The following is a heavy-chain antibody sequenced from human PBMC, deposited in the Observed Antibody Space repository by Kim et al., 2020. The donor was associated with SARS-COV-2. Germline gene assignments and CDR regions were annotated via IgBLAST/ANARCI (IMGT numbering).Heavy chain of an antibody. V-gene: IGHV3-23*01. CDR1: GFIFGSAV. J-gene: IGHJ5*02. Sequence: GGSLRLSCTASGFIFGSAVMSWVRQAPGKGLEWVAGIDASGATTYYAGSVRGRLTISRDNSKDTLYLHMTSLRAEDTAVYYCAKASEGSFRPCGQGTLVTGSS. CDR3: AKASEGSFRP. D-gene: IGHD6-13*01. CDR2: IDASGATT.